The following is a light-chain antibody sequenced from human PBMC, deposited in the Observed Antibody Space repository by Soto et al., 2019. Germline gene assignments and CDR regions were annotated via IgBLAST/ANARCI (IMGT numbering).Light chain of an antibody. CDR2: GAS. Sequence: EIVLTQSPGTLSLSPGERATLSCRASQSFSSNYLGWYQQKPGQPPSLLIYGASIRATGTPDRFSGSGSGTDFTLTHSLLEPEDFAVYYCQQSVSSFTFVPGTKGDIK. J-gene: IGKJ3*01. CDR1: QSFSSNY. V-gene: IGKV3-20*01. CDR3: QQSVSSFT.